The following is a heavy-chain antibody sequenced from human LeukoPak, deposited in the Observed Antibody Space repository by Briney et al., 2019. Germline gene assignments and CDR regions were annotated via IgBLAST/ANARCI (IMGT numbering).Heavy chain of an antibody. CDR3: ARNAYGVKSYDILTGYPHYFDY. V-gene: IGHV3-30*04. J-gene: IGHJ4*02. CDR2: VSDDGSNK. Sequence: GGSLRLSCAASGFSFNHHAMHWVRQAPGKGLEWVAVVSDDGSNKYYADSVKGRFTISRDNSKNTLCLQMNSLRVEDTAVYYCARNAYGVKSYDILTGYPHYFDYWGQGTLVTVSS. CDR1: GFSFNHHA. D-gene: IGHD3-9*01.